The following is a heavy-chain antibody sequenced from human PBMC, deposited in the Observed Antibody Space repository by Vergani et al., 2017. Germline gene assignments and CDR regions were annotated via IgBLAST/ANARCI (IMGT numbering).Heavy chain of an antibody. D-gene: IGHD1-1*01. CDR3: ARDNVWNDGSFDL. J-gene: IGHJ3*01. CDR2: IPSSGSPI. CDR1: GFTFSTYS. V-gene: IGHV3-21*06. Sequence: EVQLLESGGGLVKPGESLTLSCRSSGFTFSTYSMNWVRQAPGKGLEWVASIPSSGSPIYYADSIRGRFTITRDNANDALFLQLTSLRDEDTAVYYCARDNVWNDGSFDLWGQGTMVTVSS.